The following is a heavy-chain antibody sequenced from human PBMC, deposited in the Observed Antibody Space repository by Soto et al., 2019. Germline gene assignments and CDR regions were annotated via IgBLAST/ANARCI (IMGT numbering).Heavy chain of an antibody. Sequence: SETLSLTCTVSGGSISSGNYYWGWIRQPPGKGLEWIGSIYYSGTTYYNPSLKSRVTMSVDASKSQFSLKLHSVTAAHTAVYYCARHVAPILTFDNWGQGTLVTVSS. CDR1: GGSISSGNYY. CDR3: ARHVAPILTFDN. J-gene: IGHJ4*02. CDR2: IYYSGTT. V-gene: IGHV4-39*01. D-gene: IGHD2-2*02.